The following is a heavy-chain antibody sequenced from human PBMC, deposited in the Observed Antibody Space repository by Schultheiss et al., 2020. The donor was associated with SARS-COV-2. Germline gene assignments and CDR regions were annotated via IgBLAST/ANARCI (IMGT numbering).Heavy chain of an antibody. CDR3: ARDHWHWGGYRFVVVPAGPEKRPPPKPTEKEKYYYYGMDV. D-gene: IGHD2-2*01. V-gene: IGHV1-69*13. Sequence: SVKVSCKASGGTFSSYAISWVRQAPGQGLEWMGGIIPIFGTANYAQKFQGRVTITADESTSTAYMELSSLRSEDTAVYYCARDHWHWGGYRFVVVPAGPEKRPPPKPTEKEKYYYYGMDVWGQGTTVTVSS. CDR1: GGTFSSYA. J-gene: IGHJ6*02. CDR2: IIPIFGTA.